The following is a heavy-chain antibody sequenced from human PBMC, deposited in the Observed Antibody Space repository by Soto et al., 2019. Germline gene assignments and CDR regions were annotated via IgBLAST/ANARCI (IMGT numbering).Heavy chain of an antibody. D-gene: IGHD4-17*01. CDR1: GFTFSSYS. J-gene: IGHJ3*02. V-gene: IGHV3-21*01. Sequence: PGGSLRLSCAASGFTFSSYSMNWVRQAPGKGLEWVSSISSSSSYIYYADSVKGRFTISRDNAKNSLYLQMNSLRAEDTAVYYCARDPTPADYGGTDALDIWGQGTMVTVSS. CDR3: ARDPTPADYGGTDALDI. CDR2: ISSSSSYI.